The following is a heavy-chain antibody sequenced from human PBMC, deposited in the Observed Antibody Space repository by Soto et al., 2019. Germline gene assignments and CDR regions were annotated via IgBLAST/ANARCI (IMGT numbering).Heavy chain of an antibody. J-gene: IGHJ3*02. Sequence: QVQLVQSGAEVKKPGASVKVSCKASGYTFTSYGISWVRQAPGQGLEWMGWISAYNGNTNYAQKLQGRVTMTTDTSTSTAYVELRSLRSDDTAVYYCARARDYYDSSGYYYGADAFDIWGQGTMVTVSS. D-gene: IGHD3-22*01. CDR1: GYTFTSYG. V-gene: IGHV1-18*01. CDR3: ARARDYYDSSGYYYGADAFDI. CDR2: ISAYNGNT.